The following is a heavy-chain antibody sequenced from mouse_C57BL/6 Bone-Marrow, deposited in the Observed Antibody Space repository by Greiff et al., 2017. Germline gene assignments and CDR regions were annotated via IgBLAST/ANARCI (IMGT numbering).Heavy chain of an antibody. CDR3: ARKITTVEARYCDV. CDR2: LDPTRGGT. Sequence: QVQLQQPGAELVKPGASVKLSCKASGYTFTSYWMHWVKQRPGRGLAWIGRLDPTRGGTKYNEQFKIKATLTVDKPSSTAYMQLSSLPSADSAVFDGARKITTVEARYCDVSGTGATVTVSS. CDR1: GYTFTSYW. J-gene: IGHJ1*03. V-gene: IGHV1-72*01. D-gene: IGHD1-1*01.